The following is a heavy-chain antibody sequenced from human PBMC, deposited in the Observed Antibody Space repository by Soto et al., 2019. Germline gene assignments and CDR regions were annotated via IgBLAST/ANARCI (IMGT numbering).Heavy chain of an antibody. Sequence: QVQLVESGGGVVQPGRSLRLSCAASGFTFSSYGMHWVRQAPGKGLEWVAVISYDGSNKYYADSVKGRFTISRDNSKNTLYLQMNSLRAEDTAVYYCAKEAITMFRYPPVYFDLWGRGTLVTVSS. CDR2: ISYDGSNK. CDR1: GFTFSSYG. V-gene: IGHV3-30*18. J-gene: IGHJ2*01. D-gene: IGHD3-10*01. CDR3: AKEAITMFRYPPVYFDL.